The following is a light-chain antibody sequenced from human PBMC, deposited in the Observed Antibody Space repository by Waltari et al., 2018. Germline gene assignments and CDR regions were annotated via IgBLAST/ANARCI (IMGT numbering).Light chain of an antibody. J-gene: IGLJ2*01. CDR3: ATWDNSLREFV. Sequence: QSVLTQPPSVSAAPGQGVTISCSGANSNLGSYFVSWYQQLPRAAPKLLIFDTNKRPSGIPDRISASKSGTSATLDITGLQTGDEADYYCATWDNSLREFVFGGGTELTVL. V-gene: IGLV1-51*01. CDR2: DTN. CDR1: NSNLGSYF.